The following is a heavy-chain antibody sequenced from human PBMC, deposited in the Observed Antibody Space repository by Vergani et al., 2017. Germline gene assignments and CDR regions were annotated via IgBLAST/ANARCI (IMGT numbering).Heavy chain of an antibody. V-gene: IGHV3-13*01. CDR1: GFTFSSYD. J-gene: IGHJ4*02. CDR3: ARGGIAVAGVDY. D-gene: IGHD6-19*01. Sequence: EVQLVESGGGLVQPGGSLRLSCAASGFTFSSYDMHWVRQATGKGLEWVSAIGTAGDTYYPGSVKGRFTISRENAKNSLYLQMNSLRAGDAAVYYCARGGIAVAGVDYWGQGTLVTVSS. CDR2: IGTAGDT.